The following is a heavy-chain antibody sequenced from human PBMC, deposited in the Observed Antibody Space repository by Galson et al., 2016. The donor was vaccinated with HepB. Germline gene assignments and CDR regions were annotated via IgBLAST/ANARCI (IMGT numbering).Heavy chain of an antibody. V-gene: IGHV1-2*02. J-gene: IGHJ4*02. Sequence: SVKVSCKASKYTFTVYYIHWVRQAPGQGLEWMGWIRPNSGGTNSAQKFQGRVTMTRDTSITTAYMELSSLRSDDTAVYYCAREAAPGDDYSLAYWGQGTLVTVSS. CDR3: AREAAPGDDYSLAY. CDR1: KYTFTVYY. CDR2: IRPNSGGT. D-gene: IGHD4-11*01.